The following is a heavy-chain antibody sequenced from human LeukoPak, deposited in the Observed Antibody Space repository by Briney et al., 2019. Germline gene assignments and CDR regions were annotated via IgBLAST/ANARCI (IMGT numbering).Heavy chain of an antibody. J-gene: IGHJ4*02. D-gene: IGHD6-13*01. CDR2: INHSGST. V-gene: IGHV4-34*01. CDR3: ATNDTKTATDTFY. CDR1: GGSFSGYY. Sequence: PSETLSLTCAVYGGSFSGYYWSWIRQPPGKGLEWIGEINHSGSTNYNPSLESRVAISVDTSKNQFSLKLTSVTVADTAVYYCATNDTKTATDTFYWGQGTLVIVSS.